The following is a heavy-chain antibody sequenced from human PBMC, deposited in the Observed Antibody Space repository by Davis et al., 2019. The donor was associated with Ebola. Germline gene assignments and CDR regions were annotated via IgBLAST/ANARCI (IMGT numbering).Heavy chain of an antibody. V-gene: IGHV3-21*01. CDR1: GFTFSSYS. D-gene: IGHD3-22*01. Sequence: PGGSLRLSCAASGFTFSSYSMNWVRQAPGKGLEWVSSISSSSSYIYYADSVKGRFTISRDNAKNSLYLQMNSLRAEDTAVYYCARGLRSGYPTEGYWGQGTLVTVSS. CDR2: ISSSSSYI. CDR3: ARGLRSGYPTEGY. J-gene: IGHJ4*02.